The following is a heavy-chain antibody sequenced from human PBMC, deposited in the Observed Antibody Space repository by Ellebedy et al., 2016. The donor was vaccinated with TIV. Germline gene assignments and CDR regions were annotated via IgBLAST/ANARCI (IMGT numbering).Heavy chain of an antibody. Sequence: SLKISCAASGFKFGDYYMYWVRLAPGKGLEWVSGISKNSGSVGYADPVKGRFTISIDNAKNSLYLQMNSLRGEDTALYYCARSYYGSGSPDNWGQGTLVTVSS. J-gene: IGHJ4*02. CDR1: GFKFGDYY. CDR3: ARSYYGSGSPDN. V-gene: IGHV3-9*01. D-gene: IGHD3-10*01. CDR2: ISKNSGSV.